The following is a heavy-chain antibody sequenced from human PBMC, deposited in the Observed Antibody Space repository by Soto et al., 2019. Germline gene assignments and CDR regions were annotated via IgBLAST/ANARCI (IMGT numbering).Heavy chain of an antibody. J-gene: IGHJ3*01. Sequence: ASVKVSCKTSGYTFLNYAIHWVRQAPGQGLEWMGWVNPSNGYTRYSENFQARLSLTRDTSANTAYMELTSLRSEDTAVYYCARRLSAFDVWGQGTVVTVSS. V-gene: IGHV1-3*01. CDR3: ARRLSAFDV. CDR2: VNPSNGYT. CDR1: GYTFLNYA.